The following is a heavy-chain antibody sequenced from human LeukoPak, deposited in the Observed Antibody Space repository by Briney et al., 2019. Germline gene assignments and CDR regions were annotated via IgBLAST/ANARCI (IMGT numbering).Heavy chain of an antibody. V-gene: IGHV1-2*02. J-gene: IGHJ4*02. CDR1: GYTLTDHH. CDR2: IKAKSGDI. Sequence: ASVKVSCKASGYTLTDHHMIWARQAPGQGLEWMGWIKAKSGDIKYAQEFQGRVTITRDTSISTDYMELSSLRFDDTATYYCARDPVDGYSHFDHWGQGTQVTVSP. D-gene: IGHD5-18*01. CDR3: ARDPVDGYSHFDH.